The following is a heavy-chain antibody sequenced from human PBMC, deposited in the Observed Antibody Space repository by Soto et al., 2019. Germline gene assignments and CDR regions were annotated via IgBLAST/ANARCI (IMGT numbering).Heavy chain of an antibody. CDR1: GFTFRSYS. D-gene: IGHD2-15*01. CDR2: ISSSNRTI. J-gene: IGHJ6*02. CDR3: AREGWPLLQTGMDV. Sequence: EVQLVESGGGLKQPGGSLRLSCAASGFTFRSYSMNWVRQAPGKGLEWVSYISSSNRTINYADSVKGRFIISRDNAKNSLYLQMHSLRDEDTAVYYCAREGWPLLQTGMDVWGQVTTVTVSS. V-gene: IGHV3-48*02.